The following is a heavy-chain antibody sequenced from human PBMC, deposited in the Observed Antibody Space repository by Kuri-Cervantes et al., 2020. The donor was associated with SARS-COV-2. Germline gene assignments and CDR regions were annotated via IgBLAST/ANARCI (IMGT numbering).Heavy chain of an antibody. CDR1: GGSISSSSYY. D-gene: IGHD3-3*01. CDR3: ARGMDFWSGYYTGGNGMDV. Sequence: SETLSLTCTVSGGSISSSSYYWGWIRQPPGKGLEWIESIYYSGSTYYNPSLKSRVTISVDTSKNQFSLKLSSVTAADTAVYYCARGMDFWSGYYTGGNGMDVWGRGTTVTVSS. CDR2: IYYSGST. J-gene: IGHJ6*02. V-gene: IGHV4-39*01.